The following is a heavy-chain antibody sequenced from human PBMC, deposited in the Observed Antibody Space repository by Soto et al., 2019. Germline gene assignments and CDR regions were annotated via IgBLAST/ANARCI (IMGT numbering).Heavy chain of an antibody. CDR2: IYYSGST. CDR1: GGSISSYY. J-gene: IGHJ4*02. CDR3: AGRYGSCFVY. Sequence: QVQLQESGPGLVKPSETLSLTCTVSGGSISSYYWSWIRQPPGKGLEWIGYIYYSGSTNYNPSLRSRVTISLAPSKNRFPLKLSSVTAADTAVYSCAGRYGSCFVYWGQGALVPVSS. V-gene: IGHV4-59*08. D-gene: IGHD5-18*01.